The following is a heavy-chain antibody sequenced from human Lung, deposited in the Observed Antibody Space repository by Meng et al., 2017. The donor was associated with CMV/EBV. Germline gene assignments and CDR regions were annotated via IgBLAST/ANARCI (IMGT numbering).Heavy chain of an antibody. V-gene: IGHV1-8*03. CDR2: MNPNSGNT. CDR1: GYSFTSYD. J-gene: IGHJ6*02. CDR3: ARVYTCRDDFWRNCYYYGMDV. Sequence: SAKVSCXASGYSFTSYDINWVRQATGQGLEWMGWMNPNSGNTGYAQKFQGRVTITRNTSISTAYMELSSLRSEDTAVYYCARVYTCRDDFWRNCYYYGMDVWGQGTTVTVSS. D-gene: IGHD3-3*01.